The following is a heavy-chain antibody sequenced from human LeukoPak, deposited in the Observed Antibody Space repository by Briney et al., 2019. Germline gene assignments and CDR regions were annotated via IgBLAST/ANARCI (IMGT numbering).Heavy chain of an antibody. CDR3: ASFYGSGSKPFDY. CDR2: IYYSGST. D-gene: IGHD3-10*01. Sequence: TSETLSLTCTVSGGSISSSSYYWGWIRQPPGKGLEWIGSIYYSGSTYYNPSLKSRVTISVDTSKNQFSLKLSSVTAADTAVYYCASFYGSGSKPFDYWGQGTLVTVSS. V-gene: IGHV4-39*07. J-gene: IGHJ4*02. CDR1: GGSISSSSYY.